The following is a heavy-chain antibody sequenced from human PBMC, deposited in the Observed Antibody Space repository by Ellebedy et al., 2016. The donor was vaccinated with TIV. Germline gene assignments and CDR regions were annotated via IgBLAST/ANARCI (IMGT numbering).Heavy chain of an antibody. CDR2: ISYDGSNK. J-gene: IGHJ4*02. CDR3: ARDRQWLIFDY. Sequence: GESLKISCAASGFSFSNYVMHWVRQTPGKGLEWVAVISYDGSNKYYTESVKGRFTISRNDSKNTLYLRMNSLRPEETAVYFCARDRQWLIFDYWGQGALVTVSS. D-gene: IGHD6-19*01. CDR1: GFSFSNYV. V-gene: IGHV3-30-3*01.